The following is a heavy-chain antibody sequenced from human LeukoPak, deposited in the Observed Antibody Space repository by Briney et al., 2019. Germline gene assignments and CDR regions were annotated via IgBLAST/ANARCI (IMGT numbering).Heavy chain of an antibody. J-gene: IGHJ1*01. Sequence: GGSLRLSCAASGFTFSNYAMNWVRQAPGKGLEWVAVISHDGFNKYYADSVKGRFTIARDNSKNTVYVQMNSLRAEDTAVYYCARDEFLGSSWYGRLQHWRQGTQVTVSS. D-gene: IGHD6-13*01. CDR1: GFTFSNYA. CDR2: ISHDGFNK. V-gene: IGHV3-30-3*01. CDR3: ARDEFLGSSWYGRLQH.